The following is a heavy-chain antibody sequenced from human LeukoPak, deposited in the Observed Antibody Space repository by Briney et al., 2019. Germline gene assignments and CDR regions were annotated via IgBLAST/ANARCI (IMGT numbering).Heavy chain of an antibody. CDR3: AKLYYYGSGTGAFDI. V-gene: IGHV3-30*02. CDR1: GFTFSSYG. Sequence: GGSLRLSCAASGFTFSSYGMHWVRQAPGKGLEWVAFIRYDGSNKYYADSVKGRFTISRDNSKNTLYLQMNSLRAEDTAVYYCAKLYYYGSGTGAFDIWGQGTMVTVSS. CDR2: IRYDGSNK. J-gene: IGHJ3*02. D-gene: IGHD3-10*01.